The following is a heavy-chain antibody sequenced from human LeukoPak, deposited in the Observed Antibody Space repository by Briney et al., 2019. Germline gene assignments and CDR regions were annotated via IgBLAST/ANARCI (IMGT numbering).Heavy chain of an antibody. CDR3: ARDLGDCSSTSCYGMDY. J-gene: IGHJ4*02. CDR2: INPSSGGT. V-gene: IGHV1-46*01. CDR1: GYTFTSYY. D-gene: IGHD2-2*01. Sequence: ASVKVSCKASGYTFTSYYMNWVRQAPGQGLEWMGIINPSSGGTTYAQNFQGRVTMTRDMSTSTVYMELSSLRSEDTAVYYCARDLGDCSSTSCYGMDYWGQGTLVTVSS.